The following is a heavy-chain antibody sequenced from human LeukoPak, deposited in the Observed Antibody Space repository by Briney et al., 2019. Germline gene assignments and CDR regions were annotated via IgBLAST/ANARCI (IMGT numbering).Heavy chain of an antibody. D-gene: IGHD3-9*01. CDR1: GGSISSYY. CDR2: IYYSGST. J-gene: IGHJ4*02. Sequence: PSETLSLACTVSGGSISSYYWSWIRQPPGKGPEWIGYIYYSGSTNYNPSLKSRVTISVDTSKNQFSLKLSSVTAADTAVYYCARLRDDISAGYTFDYWGQGTLVTVSS. CDR3: ARLRDDISAGYTFDY. V-gene: IGHV4-59*08.